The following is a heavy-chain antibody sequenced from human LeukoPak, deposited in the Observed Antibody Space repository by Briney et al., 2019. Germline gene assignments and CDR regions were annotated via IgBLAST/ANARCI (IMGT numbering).Heavy chain of an antibody. CDR1: GFTFDDYA. J-gene: IGHJ6*02. CDR3: AKDKLPQTTVTTHRGGYYYYYYGMDV. V-gene: IGHV3-9*01. D-gene: IGHD4-17*01. CDR2: ISWNSGSI. Sequence: GGSLRLSCAASGFTFDDYAMHWVRHAPGKGLEWVSGISWNSGSIGYADSVKGRFTISRDNAKNSLYLQMNSLRAEDTALYYCAKDKLPQTTVTTHRGGYYYYYYGMDVWGQGTTVTVSS.